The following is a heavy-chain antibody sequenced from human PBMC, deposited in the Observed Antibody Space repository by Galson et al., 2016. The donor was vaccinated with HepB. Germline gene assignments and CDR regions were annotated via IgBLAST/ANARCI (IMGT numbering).Heavy chain of an antibody. D-gene: IGHD1/OR15-1a*01. CDR2: IYNDGST. CDR3: ARGTSDGNKDAFDI. CDR1: GITVSSNY. V-gene: IGHV3-53*01. Sequence: SLRLSCAASGITVSSNYMSWVRQAPGKGLEWVSVIYNDGSTYYADSVKGRFIISRDNSKNTLYVQMNSLRAEDTAVYYCARGTSDGNKDAFDIWGQGTVVTVSS. J-gene: IGHJ3*02.